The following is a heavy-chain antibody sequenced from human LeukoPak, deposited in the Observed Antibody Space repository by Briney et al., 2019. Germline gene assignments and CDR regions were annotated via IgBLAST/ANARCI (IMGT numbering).Heavy chain of an antibody. CDR1: GGSISSSSYH. CDR2: IYYSGST. D-gene: IGHD6-19*01. Sequence: PSETLSLTCTVSGGSISSSSYHWGWIRQPPGKGLEWIGSIYYSGSTYYKPSLKSRVTISVDTSKNQFSLKLSSLTAADTAVYYCAAQWLTGRVMTGWGQGTLVTVSS. V-gene: IGHV4-39*07. CDR3: AAQWLTGRVMTG. J-gene: IGHJ4*02.